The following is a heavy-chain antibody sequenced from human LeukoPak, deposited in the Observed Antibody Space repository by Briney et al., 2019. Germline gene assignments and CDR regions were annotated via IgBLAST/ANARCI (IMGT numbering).Heavy chain of an antibody. D-gene: IGHD3-22*01. CDR1: GFTFSSYA. J-gene: IGHJ4*02. Sequence: PGGSLRLSCAASGFTFSSYAMHWVRQAPGKGLEWVAVISYDGSNKYYADSVKGRFTISRDNSKNTLYLQMNSLRAEDTAVYYCAKDQEVVVITSDPPPFDYWGQGTLVTVSS. CDR3: AKDQEVVVITSDPPPFDY. V-gene: IGHV3-30-3*01. CDR2: ISYDGSNK.